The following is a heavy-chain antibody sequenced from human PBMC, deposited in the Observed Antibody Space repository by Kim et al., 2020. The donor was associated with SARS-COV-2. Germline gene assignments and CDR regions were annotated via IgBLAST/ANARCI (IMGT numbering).Heavy chain of an antibody. J-gene: IGHJ3*02. Sequence: ASVKVSCKASGYTFTGYYMHWVRQAPGQGLEWMGWINPNSGGTNYAQKFQGRVTMTRDTSISTAYMELSRLRSDDTAVYYCASQSRITMIVVVHYAFDIWGQGTMVTVSS. CDR2: INPNSGGT. CDR3: ASQSRITMIVVVHYAFDI. V-gene: IGHV1-2*02. CDR1: GYTFTGYY. D-gene: IGHD3-22*01.